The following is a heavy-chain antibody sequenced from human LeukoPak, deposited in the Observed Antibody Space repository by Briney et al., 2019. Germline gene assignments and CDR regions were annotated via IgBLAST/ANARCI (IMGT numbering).Heavy chain of an antibody. J-gene: IGHJ6*02. V-gene: IGHV1-8*01. Sequence: SVKVSCKASGYTFTSYDINWVRQATGQGLEWMGWMNPNSGNTGYAQKFQGRVTMTRNTSISTAYMELSRLRSEDTAVYYCASSDILTGYDYYYYGMDVWGQGTTVTVSS. CDR3: ASSDILTGYDYYYYGMDV. CDR1: GYTFTSYD. D-gene: IGHD3-9*01. CDR2: MNPNSGNT.